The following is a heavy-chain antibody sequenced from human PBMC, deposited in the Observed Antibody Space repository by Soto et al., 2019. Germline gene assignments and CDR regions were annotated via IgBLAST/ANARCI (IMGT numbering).Heavy chain of an antibody. Sequence: QVQLVESGGGVVQPGRSLRLSCAASGFTFSSYGMHWVRQAPGKGLEWVAVISYDGSNKYYADSVKGRFTISRDNSKNKLYLQMNSLRAEDTAVYYCAKSRYYDSSGYCLDYWGQGTLVTVSS. V-gene: IGHV3-30*18. D-gene: IGHD3-22*01. CDR3: AKSRYYDSSGYCLDY. CDR1: GFTFSSYG. CDR2: ISYDGSNK. J-gene: IGHJ4*02.